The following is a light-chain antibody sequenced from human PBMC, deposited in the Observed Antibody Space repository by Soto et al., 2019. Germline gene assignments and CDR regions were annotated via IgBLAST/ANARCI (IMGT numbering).Light chain of an antibody. V-gene: IGKV3D-15*01. CDR3: QQYNSYSRT. CDR1: QSVNNY. J-gene: IGKJ1*01. CDR2: GAS. Sequence: EIVLTQSPATLSLSPGERATLSCRASQSVNNYLAWYQQKPGQAPRFLIYGASTRPTGIPDRFSGSGSGAEFTLTISSLQPDDFATYYCQQYNSYSRTFGQGTKVDIK.